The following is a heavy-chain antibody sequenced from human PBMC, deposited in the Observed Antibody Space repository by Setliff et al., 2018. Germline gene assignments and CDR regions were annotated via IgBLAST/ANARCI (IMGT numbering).Heavy chain of an antibody. CDR1: GYSISSGHY. J-gene: IGHJ4*02. Sequence: SETLSLTCTVSGYSISSGHYWGWIRQPPGKGLEWIGCVYYSGNTYYNPSLKSRVTISVDTSKNQFSLKLSSVTAADTAVYYCAARGFIAVAGTTPDYWGQGTLVTVSS. CDR2: VYYSGNT. V-gene: IGHV4-38-2*02. D-gene: IGHD6-19*01. CDR3: AARGFIAVAGTTPDY.